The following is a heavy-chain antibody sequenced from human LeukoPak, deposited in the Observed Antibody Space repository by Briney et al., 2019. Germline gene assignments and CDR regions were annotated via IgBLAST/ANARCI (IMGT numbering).Heavy chain of an antibody. D-gene: IGHD3-10*01. CDR1: GGSISSSIYY. V-gene: IGHV4-39*01. Sequence: SETLSLTCIVSGGSISSSIYYWAWVRQPPGKGLEWIGTVFYNGATQYSPSLRSRVTISIDTSTNQFSLTLSSVTAADTAVYYCARRVYGSGSYYHDYWGQGTLVTVSS. CDR3: ARRVYGSGSYYHDY. J-gene: IGHJ4*02. CDR2: VFYNGAT.